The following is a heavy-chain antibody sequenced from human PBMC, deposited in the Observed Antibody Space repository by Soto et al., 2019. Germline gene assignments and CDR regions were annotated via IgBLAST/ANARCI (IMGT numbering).Heavy chain of an antibody. V-gene: IGHV4-59*01. J-gene: IGHJ5*02. CDR2: IYYSGST. CDR1: GGSMSRYY. Sequence: PSETLSLTCTVSGGSMSRYYWSWIRQPPGKGLEWIGYIYYSGSTDYNPSLKSRITISVATSTNQFSLKLSSVTAADTAVYYCARAHLSHWFDPWGQGTMVTVS. CDR3: ARAHLSHWFDP. D-gene: IGHD3-16*01.